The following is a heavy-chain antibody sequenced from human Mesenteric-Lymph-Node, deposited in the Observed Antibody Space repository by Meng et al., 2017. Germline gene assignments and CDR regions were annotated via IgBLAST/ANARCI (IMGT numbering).Heavy chain of an antibody. D-gene: IGHD1-26*01. CDR1: GFTFSSYA. Sequence: GESLKISCAASGFTFSSYAMHWVRQAPGKGLEWVAVISYDGSNKYYADSVKGRFTISRDNSKNTLYLQMNSLRAEDTAVYYCARVREAHYSFYGMDAWGQGTTVTVSS. CDR2: ISYDGSNK. CDR3: ARVREAHYSFYGMDA. J-gene: IGHJ6*02. V-gene: IGHV3-30*07.